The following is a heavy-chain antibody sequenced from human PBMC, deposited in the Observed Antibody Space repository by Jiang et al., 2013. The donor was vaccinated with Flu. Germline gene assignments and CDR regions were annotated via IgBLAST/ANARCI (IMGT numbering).Heavy chain of an antibody. V-gene: IGHV4-34*01. D-gene: IGHD3-22*01. CDR2: INHSGST. J-gene: IGHJ4*02. Sequence: LLKPSETLSLTCAVYGGSFSGYYWSWIRQPPGKGLEWIGEINHSGSTNYNPSLKSRVTISVDTSKNQFSLKLSSVTAADTAVYYCARAPQWLLLRGSRPCFDYWGQGTLVTVSS. CDR3: ARAPQWLLLRGSRPCFDY. CDR1: GGSFSGYY.